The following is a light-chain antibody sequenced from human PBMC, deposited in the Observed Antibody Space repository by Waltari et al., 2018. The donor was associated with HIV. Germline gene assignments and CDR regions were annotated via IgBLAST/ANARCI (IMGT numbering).Light chain of an antibody. J-gene: IGKJ1*01. V-gene: IGKV3-15*01. CDR2: GAS. CDR3: QQYNNWPRT. Sequence: EIVMTQSPATLSVSPGERVTLSCRASHNVRSKLVWYQQKPGQAPRLLFYGASTRATGIPARFSGSGSGTEFTLTISSLQSEDFAIYYCQQYNNWPRTFGQGTKVEIK. CDR1: HNVRSK.